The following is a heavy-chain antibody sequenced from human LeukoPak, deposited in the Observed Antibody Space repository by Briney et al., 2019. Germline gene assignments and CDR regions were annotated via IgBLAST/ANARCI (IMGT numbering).Heavy chain of an antibody. V-gene: IGHV3-23*01. J-gene: IGHJ4*02. CDR2: ISGSGGGST. Sequence: GGSLRLSCAASGFTFSSYAMSWVRQAPGKGLEWVSGISGSGGGSTYDADSVKGRFTISRDNSKNTLYLQMNSLRAEDTAVYYCATRRDFWSGYYRESGYYFDYWGQGTLVTVSS. CDR3: ATRRDFWSGYYRESGYYFDY. CDR1: GFTFSSYA. D-gene: IGHD3-3*01.